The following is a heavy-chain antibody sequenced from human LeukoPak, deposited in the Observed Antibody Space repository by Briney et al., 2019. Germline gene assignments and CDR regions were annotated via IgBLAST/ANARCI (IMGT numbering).Heavy chain of an antibody. J-gene: IGHJ4*02. D-gene: IGHD3-22*01. CDR3: AKVVDSSGYIRWGDYFDY. Sequence: GGSLRLSCAASGFTFSSYAMSWVRQAPGKGLEWVSAISGSGGSTNYADSVKGRFTISRDNSKNTLYLQMNSLRAEDTAVYYCAKVVDSSGYIRWGDYFDYWGQGTLVTVSS. CDR2: ISGSGGST. V-gene: IGHV3-23*01. CDR1: GFTFSSYA.